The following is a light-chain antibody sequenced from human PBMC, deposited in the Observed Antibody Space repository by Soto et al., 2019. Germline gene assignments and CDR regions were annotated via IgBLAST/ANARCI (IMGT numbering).Light chain of an antibody. J-gene: IGLJ3*02. CDR2: TNG. CDR3: QSYDSGLSGSV. V-gene: IGLV1-40*01. CDR1: SSNIGAGYD. Sequence: QSVLTQPPSVSGAPGQRVTISCTGTSSNIGAGYDVNWYQHLPGAAPKLLIDTNGNRPSGVPDRFSGSKSGTSASLAITGLLAEAEADYYCQSYDSGLSGSVFGGGTELTVL.